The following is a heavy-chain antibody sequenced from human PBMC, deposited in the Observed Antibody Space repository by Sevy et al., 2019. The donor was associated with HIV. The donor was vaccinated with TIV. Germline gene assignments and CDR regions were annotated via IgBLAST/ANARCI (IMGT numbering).Heavy chain of an antibody. CDR3: ARETKYRGAFDY. Sequence: SETLSLTCTVSGGSISSSSYYWGWIRQPPGKGLEWIGSIYYSGSTYYNPSLKRRVTISVDTSKNQFSLKLSSVTAADTAVYYCARETKYRGAFDYWGQGTLVTVSS. CDR1: GGSISSSSYY. J-gene: IGHJ4*02. D-gene: IGHD2-2*01. V-gene: IGHV4-39*02. CDR2: IYYSGST.